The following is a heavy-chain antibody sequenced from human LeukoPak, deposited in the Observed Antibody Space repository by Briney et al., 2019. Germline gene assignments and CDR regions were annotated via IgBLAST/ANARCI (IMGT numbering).Heavy chain of an antibody. Sequence: GGSLRLSRAASGFTFSSYAMSWVRQAPGKGLEWVSAISGSGGSTYYADSVKGRFTISRDNSKNTLYLQMNSLRAEDTAVYYCATTMIRLYYFDYWGQGTLVTVSS. D-gene: IGHD3-22*01. CDR1: GFTFSSYA. V-gene: IGHV3-23*01. CDR3: ATTMIRLYYFDY. J-gene: IGHJ4*02. CDR2: ISGSGGST.